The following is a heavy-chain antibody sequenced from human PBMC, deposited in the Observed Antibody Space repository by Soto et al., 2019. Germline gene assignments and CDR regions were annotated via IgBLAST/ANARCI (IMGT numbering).Heavy chain of an antibody. V-gene: IGHV1-8*01. D-gene: IGHD6-6*01. CDR1: GYTFTSYD. CDR3: ARRIAARGEFDY. CDR2: MNPNSGNT. Sequence: ASVKVSCKASGYTFTSYDINWVRQATGQGLEWMGWMNPNSGNTGYAQKFQGRVTMTRNTSISTAYMELSSLRSEDTAVYYCARRIAARGEFDYWGQGTLVTVSS. J-gene: IGHJ4*02.